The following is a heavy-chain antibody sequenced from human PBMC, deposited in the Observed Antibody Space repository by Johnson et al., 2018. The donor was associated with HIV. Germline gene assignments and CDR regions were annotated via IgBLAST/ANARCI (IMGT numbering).Heavy chain of an antibody. D-gene: IGHD1-14*01. J-gene: IGHJ3*02. CDR3: ARDQGGNHNAFDI. Sequence: QVQLVESGGGLVKPGGSLRLSCAASGFTFSDYYMSWIRQAPGKGLEWVSTFSGSGDNTYYADSVRGRFAISRDNSKNTLYLQLNSLRAEDTAVYYCARDQGGNHNAFDIWGQGTMVTVSS. CDR1: GFTFSDYY. CDR2: FSGSGDNT. V-gene: IGHV3-11*04.